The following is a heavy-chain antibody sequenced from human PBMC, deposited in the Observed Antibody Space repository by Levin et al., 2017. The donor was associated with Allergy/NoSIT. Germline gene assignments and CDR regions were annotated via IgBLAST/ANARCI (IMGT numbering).Heavy chain of an antibody. Sequence: SETLSLTCSVSGDSISSGDYFWSWIRQPPGTGLEWIGYFYNSGSTYYNPSLTSRVTISIDTSKNQFSLTRSSVTAADTAVYYCARTTVATPRGGGFQHWGQGTLVTVSS. D-gene: IGHD4-23*01. J-gene: IGHJ1*01. V-gene: IGHV4-30-4*01. CDR2: FYNSGST. CDR1: GDSISSGDYF. CDR3: ARTTVATPRGGGFQH.